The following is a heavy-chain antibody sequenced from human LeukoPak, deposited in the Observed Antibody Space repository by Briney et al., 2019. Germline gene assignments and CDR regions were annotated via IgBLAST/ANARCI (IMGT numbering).Heavy chain of an antibody. CDR1: GAFISSGTYY. J-gene: IGHJ6*03. Sequence: PSETLSLTCTVSGAFISSGTYYWSWIRQPAGKGLEWIGRFYISGSTHYNPSLKSRVTISVDTSKNQFSLKVNSVTAADTAVYYCARTISSGYLHPQTSYYYYYMDVWGKGTTVTISS. V-gene: IGHV4-61*02. CDR2: FYISGST. D-gene: IGHD3-22*01. CDR3: ARTISSGYLHPQTSYYYYYMDV.